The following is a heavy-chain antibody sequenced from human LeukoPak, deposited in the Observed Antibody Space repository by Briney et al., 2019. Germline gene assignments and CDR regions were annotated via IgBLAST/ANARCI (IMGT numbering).Heavy chain of an antibody. CDR3: SEYSTSSGWFDP. Sequence: SETLSLTCTVSGGSIISKNSHWGWIRQPPGKGLEWIGNIYYSGSTYYNPSLRSRLTISVDMSTNQFSLKLSSVTAADTALCYCSEYSTSSGWFDPWGQGTLVTVSS. D-gene: IGHD6-6*01. J-gene: IGHJ5*02. CDR1: GGSIISKNSH. V-gene: IGHV4-39*01. CDR2: IYYSGST.